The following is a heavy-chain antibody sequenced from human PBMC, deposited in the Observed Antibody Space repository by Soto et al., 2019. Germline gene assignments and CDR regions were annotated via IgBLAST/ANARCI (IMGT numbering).Heavy chain of an antibody. CDR2: INAGNGNT. D-gene: IGHD6-19*01. Sequence: ASVKVACKASGYTFISYAMDWVRLALGQGLEWMGWINAGNGNTKYSQKFQGRVTITRDTSARTAHMELSSLRSEDTAVYYCARDLGAVAGYYFDYWGQGTMVTVSS. CDR3: ARDLGAVAGYYFDY. J-gene: IGHJ4*02. V-gene: IGHV1-3*01. CDR1: GYTFISYA.